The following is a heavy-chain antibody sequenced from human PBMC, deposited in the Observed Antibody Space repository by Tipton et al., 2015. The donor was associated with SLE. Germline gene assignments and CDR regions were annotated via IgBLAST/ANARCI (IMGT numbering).Heavy chain of an antibody. J-gene: IGHJ4*02. CDR3: ARILWGGGMQLLAY. V-gene: IGHV3-13*01. D-gene: IGHD1-7*01. CDR2: IGKGGDT. CDR1: GFIFSNND. Sequence: SLRLSCAASGFIFSNNDIHWLRQPTGEGLEWVAGIGKGGDTYYSGSVKGRFTTSRDNAKSSLYLEMNSLRVEDTAMYYCARILWGGGMQLLAYWGQGTLVTVSS.